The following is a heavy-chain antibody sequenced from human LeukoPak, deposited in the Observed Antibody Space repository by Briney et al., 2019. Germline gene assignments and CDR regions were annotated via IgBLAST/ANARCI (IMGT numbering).Heavy chain of an antibody. D-gene: IGHD6-13*01. J-gene: IGHJ3*02. V-gene: IGHV3-23*01. CDR3: AKVRSSWYGDAFDI. CDR2: ISGSGGST. CDR1: GFTFSNYA. Sequence: GGSLRLSCAASGFTFSNYAMSWVRQAPGKGLEWVSAISGSGGSTYYADSVKGRFIISRDNSKNTLYLQMNSLRAEDTAIFYCAKVRSSWYGDAFDIWGQGTMVTVSS.